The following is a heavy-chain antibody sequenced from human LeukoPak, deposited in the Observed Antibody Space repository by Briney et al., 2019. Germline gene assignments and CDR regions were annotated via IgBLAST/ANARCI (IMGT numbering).Heavy chain of an antibody. D-gene: IGHD5-18*01. CDR3: ARDRGYSYGYGLAAAGTPSGY. V-gene: IGHV1-18*01. J-gene: IGHJ4*02. CDR2: ISAYNGNT. CDR1: GYTFTSYG. Sequence: GASVKVSCKASGYTFTSYGISWVRQAPGQGLEWMGWISAYNGNTNYAQKLQGRVTMTTDTSTSTAYMELRSLRSDDTAVYYCARDRGYSYGYGLAAAGTPSGYWGQGALVTVSS.